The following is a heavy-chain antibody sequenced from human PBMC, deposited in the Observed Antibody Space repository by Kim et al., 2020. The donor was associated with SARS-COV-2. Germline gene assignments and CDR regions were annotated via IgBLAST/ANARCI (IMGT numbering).Heavy chain of an antibody. V-gene: IGHV4-31*03. CDR2: IYYSGST. CDR3: ARGVNSGYAQGPYYFDY. D-gene: IGHD5-12*01. CDR1: GGSISSGGYY. J-gene: IGHJ4*02. Sequence: SETLSLTCTVSGGSISSGGYYWSWIRQHPGKGLEWIGYIYYSGSTYYNPSLKSRVTISVDTSKNQFSLKLSSVTAADTAVYYCARGVNSGYAQGPYYFDYWGQGTLVTVSS.